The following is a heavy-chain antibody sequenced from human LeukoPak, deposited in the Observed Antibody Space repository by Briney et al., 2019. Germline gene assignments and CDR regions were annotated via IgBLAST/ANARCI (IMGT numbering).Heavy chain of an antibody. CDR3: AREAYYYDSSGYSKEAFDI. CDR1: RFTFSSYS. D-gene: IGHD3-22*01. CDR2: ITSSGRYI. J-gene: IGHJ3*02. Sequence: GGSLRLSCAASRFTFSSYSMNWVRQAPGKGLEWVSSITSSGRYIYYADSVKGRFTISRDNAENSLYLQMDSLTAEDTAVYYCAREAYYYDSSGYSKEAFDIWGQGTMVTVSS. V-gene: IGHV3-21*04.